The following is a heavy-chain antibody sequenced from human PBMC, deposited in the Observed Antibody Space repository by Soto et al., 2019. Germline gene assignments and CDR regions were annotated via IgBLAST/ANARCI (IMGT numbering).Heavy chain of an antibody. D-gene: IGHD3-22*01. CDR2: IYPDDSDT. CDR3: ARGEGYYDSSSYYYAYFDY. CDR1: GYSFSRHW. J-gene: IGHJ4*02. V-gene: IGHV5-51*01. Sequence: GESLKISCKGSGYSFSRHWIGWVRQMPVKGLEWMGIIYPDDSDTRYSPFFHGQVTISADKSISTAYLQWSSLKASDTAMYYCARGEGYYDSSSYYYAYFDYWGQGTLVTVSS.